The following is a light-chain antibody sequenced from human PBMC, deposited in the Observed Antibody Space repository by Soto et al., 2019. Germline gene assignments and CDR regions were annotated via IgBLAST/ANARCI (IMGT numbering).Light chain of an antibody. Sequence: EVMMTQSPATLSVSPGERATLSCRASQSVSSSLAWYQQKPGQAPRLLMYGASTRATGIPARFSVSGSGTEFTLTLSSMQSDYLATYYCQQYNSYSFCQGTKVDIK. CDR2: GAS. V-gene: IGKV3-15*01. CDR3: QQYNSYS. J-gene: IGKJ1*01. CDR1: QSVSSS.